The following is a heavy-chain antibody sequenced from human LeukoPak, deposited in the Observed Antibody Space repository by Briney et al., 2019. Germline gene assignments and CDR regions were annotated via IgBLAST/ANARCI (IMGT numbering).Heavy chain of an antibody. Sequence: GGSLRLSCAASGFTFSSYEMNWVRQAPGKRLEWVSYISSSGNTMYYADSVKGRFTISRDNAKNSLFLQMNSLRVEDTAVYYCARGRTYWGQGTLITVSS. J-gene: IGHJ4*02. CDR3: ARGRTY. CDR1: GFTFSSYE. V-gene: IGHV3-48*03. CDR2: ISSSGNTM.